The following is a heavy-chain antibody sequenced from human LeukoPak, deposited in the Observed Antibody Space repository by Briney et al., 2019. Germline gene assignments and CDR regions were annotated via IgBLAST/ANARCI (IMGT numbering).Heavy chain of an antibody. D-gene: IGHD3-22*01. CDR3: ARSETTYYYDSSAYFYYYYGMDV. CDR2: ITGSGDST. CDR1: GFIFSNYA. J-gene: IGHJ6*02. V-gene: IGHV3-23*01. Sequence: GAYLRLSCAASGFIFSNYAMSWVRQAPGKGLEWVSAITGSGDSTYYADSVKGRFTISRDNAKNSLYLQMNSLRAEDTAVYYCARSETTYYYDSSAYFYYYYGMDVWGQGTTVTVSS.